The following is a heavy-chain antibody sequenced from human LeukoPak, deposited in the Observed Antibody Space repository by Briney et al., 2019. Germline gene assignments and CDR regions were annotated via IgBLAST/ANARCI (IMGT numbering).Heavy chain of an antibody. CDR1: GSTVSSNH. CDR2: IYSDSST. V-gene: IGHV3-53*01. Sequence: GGSLRLSCVASGSTVSSNHMGWVRQAPGKGLEWGSGIYSDSSTYYTESVKGRFTISRDNSKNTLHLQMNSLTAGDTAVYYCARGIYSRYDHWGQGTLVTVSS. D-gene: IGHD3-22*01. J-gene: IGHJ4*02. CDR3: ARGIYSRYDH.